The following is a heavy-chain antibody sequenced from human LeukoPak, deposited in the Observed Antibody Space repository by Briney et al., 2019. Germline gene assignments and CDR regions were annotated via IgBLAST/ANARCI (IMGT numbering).Heavy chain of an antibody. CDR2: ISSSGSTI. CDR1: GFTFSDYY. V-gene: IGHV3-11*04. J-gene: IGHJ3*02. Sequence: SGGSLRLSCAASGFTFSDYYMSWIRQAPGKGLEWVSYISSSGSTIYYADSVKGRFTISRDNAKNSLYLQMNSLRAEDTAVYYCATSEVKNVFDIWGQGTMVTVSS. CDR3: ATSEVKNVFDI. D-gene: IGHD3-22*01.